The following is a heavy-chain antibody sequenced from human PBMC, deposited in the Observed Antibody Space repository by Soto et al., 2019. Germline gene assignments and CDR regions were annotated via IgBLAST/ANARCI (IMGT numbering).Heavy chain of an antibody. D-gene: IGHD2-2*01. J-gene: IGHJ6*03. CDR2: INHSGST. Sequence: SETLSLTCAVYGGSFSGYYWSWIRQPPGKGLEWIGEINHSGSTNYNPSLKSRVPISVDTSKNQFSLKLSSVTAADTAVYYCARAHVGSSTSRYEGDYYYYYMDVWGKGTTVTVSS. V-gene: IGHV4-34*01. CDR3: ARAHVGSSTSRYEGDYYYYYMDV. CDR1: GGSFSGYY.